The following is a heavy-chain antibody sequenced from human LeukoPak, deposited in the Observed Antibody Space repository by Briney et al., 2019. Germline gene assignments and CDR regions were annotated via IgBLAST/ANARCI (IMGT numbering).Heavy chain of an antibody. J-gene: IGHJ4*02. CDR2: INHSGST. D-gene: IGHD5-12*01. CDR3: ARTVRGYSGYDSKSLYYFDY. CDR1: GGSFSGYY. V-gene: IGHV4-34*01. Sequence: SETLSLTCAVYGGSFSGYYWSWIRQPPGKGLEWIGEINHSGSTNYNPSLKSRVTISVDTSKNQFSLKLSSVTAADTAVYYCARTVRGYSGYDSKSLYYFDYWGQGTLVTFSS.